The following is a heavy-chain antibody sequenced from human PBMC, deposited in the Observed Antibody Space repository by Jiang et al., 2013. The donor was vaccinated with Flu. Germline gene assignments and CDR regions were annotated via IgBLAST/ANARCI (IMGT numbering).Heavy chain of an antibody. Sequence: SSNSAAWNWIRQSPSRGLEWLGRTYYRSKWYNDYAVSVKSRITINPDTSKNQFSLQLNSVTPEDTAVYYCARDRVHGFWVAAAGTDVSLDPWGQGTLVTVSS. CDR3: ARDRVHGFWVAAAGTDVSLDP. D-gene: IGHD6-13*01. V-gene: IGHV6-1*01. CDR1: SSNSAA. CDR2: TYYRSKWYN. J-gene: IGHJ5*02.